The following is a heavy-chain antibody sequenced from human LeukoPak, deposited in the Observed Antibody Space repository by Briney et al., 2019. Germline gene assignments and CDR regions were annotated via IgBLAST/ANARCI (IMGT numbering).Heavy chain of an antibody. CDR2: IIPIFGTA. Sequence: SVKVSCKASGYTFNNHYMYWVRQAPGQGLEWMGGIIPIFGTANYAQKFQGRVTITADESTSTAYMELSSLRSEDTAVYYCALGGYYDSSGYYDEYFQHWGQGTLVTVSS. CDR1: GYTFNNHY. V-gene: IGHV1-69*13. CDR3: ALGGYYDSSGYYDEYFQH. D-gene: IGHD3-22*01. J-gene: IGHJ1*01.